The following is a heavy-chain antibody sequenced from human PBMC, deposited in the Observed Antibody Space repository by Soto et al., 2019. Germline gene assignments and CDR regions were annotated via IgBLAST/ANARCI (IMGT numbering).Heavy chain of an antibody. Sequence: QVQLVQSGAEVKKPGSSVKVSCKASGGTLSRSAISWVRQAPGQGLEWMGGIIPIFGPAIYAQKFRGRVSIIAGESTRTAYMEMSSLRSEDTAVYYCGTGSSWTKVESWGQGTLVTVSS. CDR1: GGTLSRSA. D-gene: IGHD6-13*01. CDR3: GTGSSWTKVES. CDR2: IIPIFGPA. V-gene: IGHV1-69*01. J-gene: IGHJ4*02.